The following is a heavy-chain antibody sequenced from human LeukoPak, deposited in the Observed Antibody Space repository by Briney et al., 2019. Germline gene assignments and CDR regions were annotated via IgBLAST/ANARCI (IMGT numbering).Heavy chain of an antibody. CDR2: INRSGST. CDR3: ARGGSVWGIRNTGFDY. V-gene: IGHV4-34*01. Sequence: SETLSLTCAVYGGSFSGYYWSWIRQPPGKGLEWIGEINRSGSTNYNPSLKSRVTISVDTSKNQFSLKLSSVTAADTAVYYCARGGSVWGIRNTGFDYWGQGTLVTVSS. J-gene: IGHJ4*02. D-gene: IGHD3-16*01. CDR1: GGSFSGYY.